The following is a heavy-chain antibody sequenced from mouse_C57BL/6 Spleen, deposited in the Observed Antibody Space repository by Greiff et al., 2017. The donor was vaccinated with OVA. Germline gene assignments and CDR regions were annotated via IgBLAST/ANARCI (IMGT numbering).Heavy chain of an antibody. D-gene: IGHD2-4*01. J-gene: IGHJ2*01. CDR3: ARSDYDDPYYFDY. CDR1: GYTFTSYW. CDR2: IDPNSGGT. Sequence: QVHVKQSGAELVKPGASVKLSCKASGYTFTSYWMHWVKQRPGRGLEWIGRIDPNSGGTKYNEKFKSKATLTVDKPSSTAYMQLSSLTSEDSAVYYCARSDYDDPYYFDYWGQGTTLTVSS. V-gene: IGHV1-72*01.